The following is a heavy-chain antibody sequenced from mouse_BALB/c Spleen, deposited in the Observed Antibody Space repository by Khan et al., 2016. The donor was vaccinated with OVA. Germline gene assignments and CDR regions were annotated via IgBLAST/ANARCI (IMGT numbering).Heavy chain of an antibody. Sequence: EVQLQESGPGLVKPSQSLSLTCTVTGYSITSDYAWNWIRQFPGNKLEWMGYISYSGSTSYNPSLKSRISITRDPSKNQFFLQLNSVTTEDTATEYCARSPPVGDLWFAYWGQGTLVTVSA. CDR3: ARSPPVGDLWFAY. J-gene: IGHJ3*01. V-gene: IGHV3-2*02. D-gene: IGHD3-3*01. CDR1: GYSITSDYA. CDR2: ISYSGST.